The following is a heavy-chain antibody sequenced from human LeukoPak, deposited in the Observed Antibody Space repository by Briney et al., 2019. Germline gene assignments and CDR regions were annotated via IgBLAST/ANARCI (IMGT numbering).Heavy chain of an antibody. D-gene: IGHD4-23*01. CDR3: ARDLNTVVNDY. J-gene: IGHJ4*02. CDR2: IKQDGSEK. CDR1: GFTFSSSW. Sequence: AGGSLRLSCAASGFTFSSSWMSWVRQAPGKGLEWVANIKQDGSEKYYVDSVKGRFTISRDNAKNSLYLQMNSLRAEDTAVYYCARDLNTVVNDYWGQGTLVTVSS. V-gene: IGHV3-7*01.